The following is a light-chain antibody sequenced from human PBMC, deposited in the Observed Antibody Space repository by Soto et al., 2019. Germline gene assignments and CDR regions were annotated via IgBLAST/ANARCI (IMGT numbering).Light chain of an antibody. CDR2: GAS. Sequence: ERVMTHFPATLSVSPGEIATLSCRASQSVSSNLAWYQQKPGQAPRLLIYGASTRATGIPARFSGSASGTEFTLTISSLQSEDFAMYYCQQYNNWPLTFGGGTKVDIK. V-gene: IGKV3-15*01. CDR3: QQYNNWPLT. J-gene: IGKJ4*01. CDR1: QSVSSN.